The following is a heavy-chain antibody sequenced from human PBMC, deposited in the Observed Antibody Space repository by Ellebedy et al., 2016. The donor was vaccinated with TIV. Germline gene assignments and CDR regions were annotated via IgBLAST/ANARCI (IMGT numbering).Heavy chain of an antibody. CDR2: IYQDGSEK. J-gene: IGHJ5*02. Sequence: PGGSLRLSCAASGFSFRSYWMSWVRQAPGKGLEWVANIYQDGSEKYYVDSVEGRFTISRDNANNILYLQMKSLRAEDTAVYYCARRGSYGDYSVQVNSWFDLWGQGTLVTVS. CDR3: ARRGSYGDYSVQVNSWFDL. V-gene: IGHV3-7*01. CDR1: GFSFRSYW. D-gene: IGHD4-17*01.